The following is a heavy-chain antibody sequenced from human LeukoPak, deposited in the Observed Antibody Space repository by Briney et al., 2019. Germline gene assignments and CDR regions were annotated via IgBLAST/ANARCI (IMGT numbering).Heavy chain of an antibody. Sequence: SETLSLTCTVSGGSISSSIYYWGWIRQPPGKGLEWIGSIYYSGSTYYNPSLKSRVTISVDTSKNQFSLKLSSVTAADTAVYYCARVGNYYYMDVWGKGTTVTISS. D-gene: IGHD7-27*01. V-gene: IGHV4-39*07. CDR3: ARVGNYYYMDV. CDR2: IYYSGST. J-gene: IGHJ6*03. CDR1: GGSISSSIYY.